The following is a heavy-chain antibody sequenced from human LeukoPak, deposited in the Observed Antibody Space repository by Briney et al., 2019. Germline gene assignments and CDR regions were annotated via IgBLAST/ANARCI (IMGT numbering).Heavy chain of an antibody. Sequence: GGSLRLSCAASGFTFSSYYMNWVRQAPGKGLEWVSYISSSGSTIYYADSVKGRFTISRDNAKNSLYLQMNSLRAEDTAVYYCAELGITMIGGVWGKGTTVTVSS. J-gene: IGHJ6*04. V-gene: IGHV3-48*03. CDR2: ISSSGSTI. D-gene: IGHD3-10*02. CDR1: GFTFSSYY. CDR3: AELGITMIGGV.